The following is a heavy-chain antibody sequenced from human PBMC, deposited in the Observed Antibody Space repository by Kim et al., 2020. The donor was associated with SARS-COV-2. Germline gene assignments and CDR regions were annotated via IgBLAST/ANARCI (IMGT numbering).Heavy chain of an antibody. CDR2: ISYAGSKI. J-gene: IGHJ6*01. CDR3: AKQGYFFELNTYYGMDL. V-gene: IGHV3-30*02. CDR1: GFSFNNYG. D-gene: IGHD3-9*01. Sequence: GGSLRLSCAASGFSFNNYGMHWVRQAPGKGLEWVAFISYAGSKIQYPDSLKGRFTVSRDNSKNSLYLQMNSLTAEDTAVYYCAKQGYFFELNTYYGMDL.